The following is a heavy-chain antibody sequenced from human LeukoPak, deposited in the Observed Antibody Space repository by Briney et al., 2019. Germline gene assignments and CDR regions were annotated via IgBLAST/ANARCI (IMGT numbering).Heavy chain of an antibody. CDR1: GFTFSSYA. CDR3: ASVQQLVYYFDY. D-gene: IGHD6-13*01. J-gene: IGHJ4*02. CDR2: ISGSGGST. V-gene: IGHV3-23*01. Sequence: GGSLRLSCAASGFTFSSYAMSWVRQAPGKGLEWVSAISGSGGSTYYADSVKGRFTISRDNSKNTLYLQMNSLRAEDTAVYYCASVQQLVYYFDYWGQGTLVTVSS.